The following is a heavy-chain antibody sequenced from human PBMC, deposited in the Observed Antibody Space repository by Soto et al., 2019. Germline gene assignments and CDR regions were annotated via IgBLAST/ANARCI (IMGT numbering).Heavy chain of an antibody. J-gene: IGHJ6*02. V-gene: IGHV1-46*01. D-gene: IGHD6-25*01. CDR3: ARGGRHSDYYYYYGMDV. CDR2: INTSGGSP. Sequence: ASGKFSCKAFGYTFTIYYIHWVRQAPGQGLEWMGVINTSGGSPTYAQKFQDRVTMTRDTSTSTVYMELSSLRSEDTAVYYCARGGRHSDYYYYYGMDVWGQGTTVTVSS. CDR1: GYTFTIYY.